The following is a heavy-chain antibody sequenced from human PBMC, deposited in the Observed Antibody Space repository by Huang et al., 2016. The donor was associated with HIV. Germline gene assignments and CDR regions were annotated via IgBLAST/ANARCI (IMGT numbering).Heavy chain of an antibody. Sequence: QVQLVESGGGLVKPGGSLRLSCAASGFTFSDYYRSWIRTAPGKGLEWVSWISISGSTIYYADSVKGRVTISRDNAKNSLYLQMNNLRAEDTAVYYCARERMVGSTGIFDYWGQGTLVTVSS. J-gene: IGHJ4*02. V-gene: IGHV3-11*01. CDR1: GFTFSDYY. CDR3: ARERMVGSTGIFDY. CDR2: ISISGSTI. D-gene: IGHD1-26*01.